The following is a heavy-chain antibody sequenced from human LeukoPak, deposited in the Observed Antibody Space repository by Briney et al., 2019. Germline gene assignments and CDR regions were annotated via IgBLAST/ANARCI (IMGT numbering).Heavy chain of an antibody. CDR3: ARDPQYYYGSGTIREGWFDP. D-gene: IGHD3-10*01. Sequence: GASVNVSCKASGGTFSIYAISWVRQGPGQGLEWMGRIIPILGIANYAQKFQGRVTITADKSTSTAYMELSSLRSEDTAVYYCARDPQYYYGSGTIREGWFDPWGQGTLVTVSS. CDR2: IIPILGIA. J-gene: IGHJ5*02. CDR1: GGTFSIYA. V-gene: IGHV1-69*04.